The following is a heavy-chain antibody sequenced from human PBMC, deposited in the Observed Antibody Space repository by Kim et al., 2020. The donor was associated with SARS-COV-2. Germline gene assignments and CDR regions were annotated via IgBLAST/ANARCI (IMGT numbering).Heavy chain of an antibody. CDR1: GGSISSYY. J-gene: IGHJ6*02. V-gene: IGHV4-59*01. D-gene: IGHD3-10*01. CDR3: ARTGVNMVRGVMRYYYYGMDV. CDR2: IYYSGST. Sequence: SETLSLTCTASGGSISSYYWSWIRQPPGKGLEWIGYIYYSGSTNYNPSLKSRVTISVDTSKNQFSLKLSSVTAADTAVYYCARTGVNMVRGVMRYYYYGMDVWGQGTTVTVSS.